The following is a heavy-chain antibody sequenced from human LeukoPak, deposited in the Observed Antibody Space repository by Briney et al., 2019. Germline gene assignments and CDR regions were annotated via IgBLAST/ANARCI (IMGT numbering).Heavy chain of an antibody. CDR1: GFTFGDYA. J-gene: IGHJ4*02. Sequence: GGSLRLSCTASGFTFGDYAMSWVRQAPGKGLEWVGFIRSKAYGGTTEYAASVKGRFTISRDDSKSIAYLQMNSLKTEDTAVYYCTTFTGYSSGWYPSFFDYWGQGTLVTVSS. CDR2: IRSKAYGGTT. V-gene: IGHV3-49*04. CDR3: TTFTGYSSGWYPSFFDY. D-gene: IGHD6-19*01.